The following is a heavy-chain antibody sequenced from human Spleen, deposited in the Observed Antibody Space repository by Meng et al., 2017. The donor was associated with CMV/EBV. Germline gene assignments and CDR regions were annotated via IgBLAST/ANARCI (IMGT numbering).Heavy chain of an antibody. CDR2: IYYSGST. CDR1: GGSVSSGSYY. CDR3: ARSVVVPAAIPLPYYFDY. V-gene: IGHV4-61*01. Sequence: SETLSLTCTVSGGSVSSGSYYWSWIRQPPGKGLEWIGYIYYSGSTNYNPSLKSRVTISVDTSKNQFSLKLSSVTAADTAVYYCARSVVVPAAIPLPYYFDYWGQGTLVTVS. J-gene: IGHJ4*02. D-gene: IGHD2-2*01.